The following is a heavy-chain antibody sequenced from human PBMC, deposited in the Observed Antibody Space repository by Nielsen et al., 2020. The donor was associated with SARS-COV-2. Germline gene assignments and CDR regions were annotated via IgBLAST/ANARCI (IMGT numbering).Heavy chain of an antibody. CDR3: ARESYQRAFDY. V-gene: IGHV4-30-4*01. J-gene: IGHJ4*02. Sequence: WIRQPPGKGPEWIGSIYYSGSTYYNPSLKSRVTISVDTSKNQFSLKLSSVTAADTAVYYCARESYQRAFDYWGQGTLVTVSS. D-gene: IGHD2-2*01. CDR2: IYYSGST.